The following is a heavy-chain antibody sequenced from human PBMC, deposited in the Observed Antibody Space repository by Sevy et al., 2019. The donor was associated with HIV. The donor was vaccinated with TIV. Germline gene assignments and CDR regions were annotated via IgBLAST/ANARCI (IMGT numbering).Heavy chain of an antibody. J-gene: IGHJ4*02. D-gene: IGHD6-6*01. V-gene: IGHV3-9*01. CDR1: GFTFDDYG. CDR2: ISWNSGSI. Sequence: GGSLRLSCAASGFTFDDYGMHWVRQVPGKGLEWASGISWNSGSIAYADSVKGRFTISRDNAKNSLYLQMNSLRPEDTALYYCAKGTYSSSSGGIDYWGQGTLVTVSS. CDR3: AKGTYSSSSGGIDY.